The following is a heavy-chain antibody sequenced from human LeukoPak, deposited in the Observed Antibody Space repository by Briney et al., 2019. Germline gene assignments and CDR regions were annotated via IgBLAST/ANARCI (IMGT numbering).Heavy chain of an antibody. D-gene: IGHD3-22*01. Sequence: GGSLRLSCAASGFTFSSYAMSWVRQAPRKGLEWVSYISSSSSTIYYADSVKGRFTISRDNAKNSLYLQMNSLRAEDTAVYYCARKADSSGLMINWFDPWGQGTLVTVSS. CDR1: GFTFSSYA. J-gene: IGHJ5*02. V-gene: IGHV3-48*01. CDR3: ARKADSSGLMINWFDP. CDR2: ISSSSSTI.